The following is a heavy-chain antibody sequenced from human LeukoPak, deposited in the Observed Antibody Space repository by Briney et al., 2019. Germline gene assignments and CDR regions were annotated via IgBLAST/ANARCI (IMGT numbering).Heavy chain of an antibody. J-gene: IGHJ6*03. CDR3: ARPNDFWSGYPKYYYYYYMDV. Sequence: SETLSLTCTVSGGSISSYYWSWIRQPPGKGLEWIGYIYYSGSTNYNPSLKSRVTISVDTSKNQFSLKLSSVTAADTAVYYCARPNDFWSGYPKYYYYYYMDVWGKGTTVTVSS. CDR2: IYYSGST. D-gene: IGHD3-3*01. V-gene: IGHV4-59*12. CDR1: GGSISSYY.